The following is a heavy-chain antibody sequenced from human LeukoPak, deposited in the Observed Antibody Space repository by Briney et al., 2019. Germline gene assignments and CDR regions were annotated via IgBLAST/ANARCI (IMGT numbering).Heavy chain of an antibody. CDR3: AREGGGDSTLDY. V-gene: IGHV4-30-4*01. J-gene: IGHJ4*02. CDR1: GGSISSGDYY. Sequence: SETLSLTCTVSGGSISSGDYYWSWIRQPPGKGLEWIGYIYYSGSTYYNPSLKSRVTIPVDTSKNQFSLKLSSVTAADTAVYYCAREGGGDSTLDYWGQGTLVTVSS. D-gene: IGHD2-21*02. CDR2: IYYSGST.